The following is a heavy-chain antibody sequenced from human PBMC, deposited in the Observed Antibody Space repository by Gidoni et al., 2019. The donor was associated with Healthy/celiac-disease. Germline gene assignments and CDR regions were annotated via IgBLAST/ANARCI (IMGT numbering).Heavy chain of an antibody. J-gene: IGHJ4*02. V-gene: IGHV4-34*01. CDR3: ARFWAGGESRTSFDY. Sequence: QVQLQQWGAGLLKPSETLSLTCAVYGGSFSGYYWSWIRQPPGKVLEWIGEINQSGSTNYNPSLTSRVTISVDTSKNQFSLKLSSVTAADTAVYYCARFWAGGESRTSFDYWGQGTLVTVSS. CDR1: GGSFSGYY. CDR2: INQSGST. D-gene: IGHD3-16*01.